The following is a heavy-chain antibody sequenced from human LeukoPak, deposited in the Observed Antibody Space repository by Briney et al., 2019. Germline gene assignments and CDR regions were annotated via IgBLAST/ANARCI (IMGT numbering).Heavy chain of an antibody. CDR3: ARGRVVNYYYYYMDV. J-gene: IGHJ6*03. V-gene: IGHV4-34*01. CDR2: INHSGST. CDR1: GGSFSGYY. D-gene: IGHD3-22*01. Sequence: SETLSLTCAVYGGSFSGYYWSWIRQPPGRGLEWIGEINHSGSTNYNPSLKSRVTISVDTSKNQFSLKLSSVTAADTAVYYCARGRVVNYYYYYMDVWGKGTTVTVSS.